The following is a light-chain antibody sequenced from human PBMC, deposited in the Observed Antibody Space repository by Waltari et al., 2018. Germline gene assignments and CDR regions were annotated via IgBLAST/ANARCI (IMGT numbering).Light chain of an antibody. Sequence: EIVMTQSPATLSVSPGERVTLSCRASQSVSSNLAWYQQKPGQAPRVLIYAASTRATGIPARFSGSRSGTEFTLTISSLQSEDFAVYYCQQYNNWPPMYTFGQGTKLEIK. CDR2: AAS. CDR3: QQYNNWPPMYT. V-gene: IGKV3-15*01. J-gene: IGKJ2*01. CDR1: QSVSSN.